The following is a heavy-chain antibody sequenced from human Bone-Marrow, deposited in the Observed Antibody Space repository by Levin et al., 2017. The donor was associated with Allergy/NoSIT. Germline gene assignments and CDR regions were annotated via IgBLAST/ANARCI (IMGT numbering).Heavy chain of an antibody. V-gene: IGHV1-69*01. CDR1: GGTFSGYA. J-gene: IGHJ6*02. D-gene: IGHD6-13*01. Sequence: GGSLRLSCRASGGTFSGYAFSWVRQAPGQGLEWMGGIIPMFGTTNYAQKFQGRVTITADESTSTIYMALRSLRSADTAFYYCARDGYGSSYSQREYGMDVWGQGTTVTVSS. CDR3: ARDGYGSSYSQREYGMDV. CDR2: IIPMFGTT.